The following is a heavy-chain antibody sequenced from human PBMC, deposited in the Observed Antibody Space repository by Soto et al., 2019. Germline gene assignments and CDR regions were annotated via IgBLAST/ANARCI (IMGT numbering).Heavy chain of an antibody. CDR2: IHHSGST. Sequence: LSLTFAVSGYPISSGYYWGWIRQPPGKGLEWIGIIHHSGSTYYNPSLRSRITISVDTSKNQFSLKMPSVTAADTAVYYCARSSGYVPGGYWGQGILVTVSS. CDR1: GYPISSGYY. D-gene: IGHD5-12*01. CDR3: ARSSGYVPGGY. V-gene: IGHV4-38-2*01. J-gene: IGHJ4*02.